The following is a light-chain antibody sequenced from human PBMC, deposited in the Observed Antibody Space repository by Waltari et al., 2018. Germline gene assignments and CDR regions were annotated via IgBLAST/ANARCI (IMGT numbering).Light chain of an antibody. J-gene: IGKJ1*01. V-gene: IGKV3-20*01. Sequence: EIVLTQSPGTLSLSPGVRAPLYCRASQSVSSSYLDWYQQKPGQAPRLLIYGESSSATGIPDRFSGSGSGTDFTLTISRLEPEDFAVYYCQQYGSSPRTFGQGTKVEIK. CDR2: GES. CDR3: QQYGSSPRT. CDR1: QSVSSSY.